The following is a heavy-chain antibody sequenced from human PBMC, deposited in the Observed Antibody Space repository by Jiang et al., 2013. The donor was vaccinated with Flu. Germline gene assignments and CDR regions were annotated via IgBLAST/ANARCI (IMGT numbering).Heavy chain of an antibody. J-gene: IGHJ5*02. V-gene: IGHV5-51*01. CDR1: GYSFTSYW. CDR3: ARIYDFWSGYSRGWFDP. Sequence: LKISCKGSGYSFTSYWIGWVRQMPGKGLEWMGIIYPGDSDTRYSPSFQGQVTISADKSISTAYLQWSSLKASDTAMYYCARIYDFWSGYSRGWFDPWGQGTLVTVSS. CDR2: IYPGDSDT. D-gene: IGHD3-3*01.